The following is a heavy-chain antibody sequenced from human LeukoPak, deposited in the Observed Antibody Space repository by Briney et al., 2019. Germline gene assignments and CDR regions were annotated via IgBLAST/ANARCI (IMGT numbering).Heavy chain of an antibody. CDR1: GGSISSYY. V-gene: IGHV4-59*01. CDR3: TRSSTGSYFDY. D-gene: IGHD2-2*01. Sequence: SSETLSLTCTVSGGSISSYYWNWIRQPPGKGLEWIGYISYSGSTNYNPSLKSRVTISAHTSKNQFSLKLSSVTAADTAVYYCTRSSTGSYFDYWGQGTLVTVSS. J-gene: IGHJ4*02. CDR2: ISYSGST.